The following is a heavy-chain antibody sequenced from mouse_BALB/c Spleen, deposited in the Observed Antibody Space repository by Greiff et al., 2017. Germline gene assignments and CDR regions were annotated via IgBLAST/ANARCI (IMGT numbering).Heavy chain of an antibody. CDR1: GFAFSSYD. Sequence: EVKVVESGGGLVKPGGSLKLSCAASGFAFSSYDMSWVRQTPEKRLEWVAYISSGGGSTYYPDTVKGRFTISRDNAKNTLYLQMSSLKSEDTAMYYCARQDSITTVVPYFDYWGQGTTLTVAS. CDR2: ISSGGGST. J-gene: IGHJ2*01. V-gene: IGHV5-12-1*01. CDR3: ARQDSITTVVPYFDY. D-gene: IGHD1-1*01.